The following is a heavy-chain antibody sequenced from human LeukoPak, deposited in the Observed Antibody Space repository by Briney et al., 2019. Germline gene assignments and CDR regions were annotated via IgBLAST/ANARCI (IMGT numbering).Heavy chain of an antibody. CDR1: GGSISSSSYY. J-gene: IGHJ4*02. D-gene: IGHD1-26*01. V-gene: IGHV4-39*07. Sequence: PSETLSLTCTVSGGSISSSSYYWGWIRQPPGKGLEWIGSIYYSGSTYYNPSLKSRVTISVDTSKNQFSLKLSSVTAADTAVYYCARVGQWELHGDFDYWGQGTLVTVSS. CDR2: IYYSGST. CDR3: ARVGQWELHGDFDY.